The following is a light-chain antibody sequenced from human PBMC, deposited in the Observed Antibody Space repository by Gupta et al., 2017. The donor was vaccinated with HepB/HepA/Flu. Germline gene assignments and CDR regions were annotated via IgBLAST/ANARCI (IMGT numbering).Light chain of an antibody. Sequence: DIQMTQSPATLSASVGDRVTISCQASQHISTFLAWYQQKPGKAPNLLISESSRVESGGPSRFSGSGSGTEFTLTINTLQPEDFATYYCQQYYPFPFTFGGGTKVEF. CDR2: ESS. V-gene: IGKV1-5*03. CDR1: QHISTF. J-gene: IGKJ4*01. CDR3: QQYYPFPFT.